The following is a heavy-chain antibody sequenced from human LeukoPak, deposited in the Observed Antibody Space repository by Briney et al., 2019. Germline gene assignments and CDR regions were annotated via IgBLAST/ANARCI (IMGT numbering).Heavy chain of an antibody. CDR2: ISTKSNNT. CDR1: GFIFSSYT. V-gene: IGHV3-21*01. CDR3: ARGPSGYPDYYMDV. J-gene: IGHJ6*03. D-gene: IGHD5-12*01. Sequence: PGGSLRLSCAASGFIFSSYTLNWVRQAPGKGLEWVSSISTKSNNTYYADSVKGRFTISRDNAKNSLYLQVNSLRAEDTAVYYCARGPSGYPDYYMDVWGKGTTVTVSS.